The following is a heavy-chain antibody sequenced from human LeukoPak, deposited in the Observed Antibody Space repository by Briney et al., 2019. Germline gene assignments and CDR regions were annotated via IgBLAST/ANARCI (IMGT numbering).Heavy chain of an antibody. V-gene: IGHV3-23*01. D-gene: IGHD3-3*01. J-gene: IGHJ4*02. CDR1: GFTFSNYA. CDR2: ITGSGANT. Sequence: GGSLRLSCVASGFTFSNYAMTWVRQAPGKGLEWVSLITGSGANTYYADSVKGRFTISRDNSKNMLYLQTNSLRAEDTAVYYCAKLRDRSGYSAGDYWGQGTLVTVSS. CDR3: AKLRDRSGYSAGDY.